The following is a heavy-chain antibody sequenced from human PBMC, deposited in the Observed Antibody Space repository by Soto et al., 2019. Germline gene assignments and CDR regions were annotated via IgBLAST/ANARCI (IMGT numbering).Heavy chain of an antibody. V-gene: IGHV4-34*01. Sequence: SETLSLTCAVYGGSFSGYYWSWIRQPPGKGLEWIGEINHSGSTNYNPSLKSRVTISVDTSKNQFSLKLGSVTAADTAVYYCARVPTDIVVVPAANSAFDIWGQGTMVTVSS. CDR2: INHSGST. CDR1: GGSFSGYY. D-gene: IGHD2-2*01. J-gene: IGHJ3*02. CDR3: ARVPTDIVVVPAANSAFDI.